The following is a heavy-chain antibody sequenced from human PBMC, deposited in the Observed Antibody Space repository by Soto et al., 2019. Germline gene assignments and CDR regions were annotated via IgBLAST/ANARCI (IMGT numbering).Heavy chain of an antibody. CDR1: GASITGSSY. CDR2: FSLSGTT. V-gene: IGHV4-4*07. Sequence: SSETLSLTCTVSGASITGSSYWSWIRQPAGKGLEWIGRFSLSGTTNYNPSLRGRVTVSADVSKNQFSLRLTSVTAADTALYYCARGMTPLGAPAWYYFDSWGQGTLVTVSS. CDR3: ARGMTPLGAPAWYYFDS. J-gene: IGHJ4*02. D-gene: IGHD2-15*01.